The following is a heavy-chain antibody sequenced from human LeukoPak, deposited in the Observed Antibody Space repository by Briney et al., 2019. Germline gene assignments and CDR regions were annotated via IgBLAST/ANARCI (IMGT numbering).Heavy chain of an antibody. CDR1: GYSISSGYY. V-gene: IGHV4-38-2*02. CDR2: IHYSARI. Sequence: PSETLSLTCTASGYSISSGYYWGWIRQPPGKGLEWIGSIHYSARIYYNPSLKSRLTISPDTSKNQFSLKLTSVTAADTAVYYCTREVRSAWASFDPWGQGTLVIVSS. J-gene: IGHJ5*02. CDR3: TREVRSAWASFDP. D-gene: IGHD1-26*01.